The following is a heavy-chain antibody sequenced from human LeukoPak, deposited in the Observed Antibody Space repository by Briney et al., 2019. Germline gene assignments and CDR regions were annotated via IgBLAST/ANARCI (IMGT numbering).Heavy chain of an antibody. CDR3: ARGVYIAAAQYAY. CDR1: GGSISSYY. Sequence: SETLSLTCTVSGGSISSYYWSWIRQPPGKGLEWTGYIYYSGTTNYNPSLKSRVTISVDTSKNQFSLKLSSVTAADTAVYYCARGVYIAAAQYAYWGQGTLVTVSS. V-gene: IGHV4-59*01. CDR2: IYYSGTT. J-gene: IGHJ4*02. D-gene: IGHD6-13*01.